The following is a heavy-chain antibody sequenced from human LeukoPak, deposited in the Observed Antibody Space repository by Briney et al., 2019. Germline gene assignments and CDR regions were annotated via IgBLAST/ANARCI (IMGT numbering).Heavy chain of an antibody. CDR3: ASNACSSTSCSQTDAFDI. Sequence: SETLSLTCTVSGGSISSSSYYWGWIRQPPGKGLERLGSIYYSGSTYYNPSLKSRVTISVDTSKNQFSLKLSSVTAADTAVYYCASNACSSTSCSQTDAFDIWGQGTMVTVSS. CDR2: IYYSGST. D-gene: IGHD2-2*01. CDR1: GGSISSSSYY. V-gene: IGHV4-39*07. J-gene: IGHJ3*02.